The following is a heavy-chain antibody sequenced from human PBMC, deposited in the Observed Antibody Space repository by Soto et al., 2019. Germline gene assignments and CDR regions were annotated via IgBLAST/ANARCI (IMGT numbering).Heavy chain of an antibody. V-gene: IGHV3-48*02. CDR1: GFIFSTYS. D-gene: IGHD3-22*01. Sequence: TGGSLRLSCAASGFIFSTYSMNWVRQGPGKGLEWVSYISSSSSTIFYTDSVKGRFTVSRDNAKNSLYLQMNSLRDEDTAVYYCASHAEGYYDSSGSQSDYWGQGTLVTVSS. CDR2: ISSSSSTI. J-gene: IGHJ4*02. CDR3: ASHAEGYYDSSGSQSDY.